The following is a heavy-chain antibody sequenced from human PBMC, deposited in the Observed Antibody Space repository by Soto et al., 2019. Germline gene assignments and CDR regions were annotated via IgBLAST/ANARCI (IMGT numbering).Heavy chain of an antibody. Sequence: QVQLVQSGGGLVKPGESLKLSCAVSGFTLSNSYMTWIRQAPGKGLEWISYISDTGRTIHYADSVKGRFVISRDNSRDSLYLQMNDLRADDTAIYYCAGFKEGKIVGLRWLDPWGQGTRVTVSS. CDR3: AGFKEGKIVGLRWLDP. CDR1: GFTLSNSY. V-gene: IGHV3-11*01. CDR2: ISDTGRTI. J-gene: IGHJ5*02. D-gene: IGHD3-16*02.